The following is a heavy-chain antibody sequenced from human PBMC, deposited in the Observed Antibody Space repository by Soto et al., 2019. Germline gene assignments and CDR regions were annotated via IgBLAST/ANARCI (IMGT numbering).Heavy chain of an antibody. CDR2: IYTSGST. J-gene: IGHJ6*02. V-gene: IGHV4-4*07. D-gene: IGHD3-16*01. CDR1: GGSISSYY. CDR3: ARDPRRLAGGVTVYGMDV. Sequence: PSETLSLTCTVSGGSISSYYWSWIRQPAGKGLEWIGRIYTSGSTNYNPSLKSRVTMSVDTSKNQFSLKLSSVTAADTAVYYCARDPRRLAGGVTVYGMDVWGQGTTVTV.